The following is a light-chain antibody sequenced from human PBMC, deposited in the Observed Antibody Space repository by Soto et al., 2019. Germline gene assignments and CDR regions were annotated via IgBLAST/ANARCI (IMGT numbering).Light chain of an antibody. Sequence: SLLREIYSTLSFSPGERATLSCRASQSVSNNYLAWYQQKPGQAPRRLIYGASTRATGIPDRFSGSGSGTDFTLTIDGLQPEDFVVYYCQQYGYSPITFGQGTRLEIK. CDR2: GAS. J-gene: IGKJ5*01. CDR1: QSVSNNY. CDR3: QQYGYSPIT. V-gene: IGKV3-20*01.